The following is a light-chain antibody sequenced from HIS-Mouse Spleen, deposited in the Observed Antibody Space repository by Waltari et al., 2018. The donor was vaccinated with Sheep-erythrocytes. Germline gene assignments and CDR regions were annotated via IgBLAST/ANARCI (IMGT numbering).Light chain of an antibody. V-gene: IGLV2-23*01. CDR2: EGS. CDR1: SSDVGSYNL. CDR3: CSYAGSSTLV. Sequence: QSALTQPASVSGSPGQSITLSCTGTSSDVGSYNLVSWYQQHPGKAPKLMFYEGSKRPSGVSNRFSGSQSGNTASLTISGLQAEDEADYYCCSYAGSSTLVFGGGTKLTVL. J-gene: IGLJ2*01.